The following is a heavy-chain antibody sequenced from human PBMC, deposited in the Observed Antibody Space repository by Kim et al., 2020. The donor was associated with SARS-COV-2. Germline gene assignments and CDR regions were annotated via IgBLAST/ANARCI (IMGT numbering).Heavy chain of an antibody. J-gene: IGHJ5*02. CDR1: GGSISSYY. CDR3: ARESLYLLPEPEVAPLVWFEH. V-gene: IGHV4-4*07. D-gene: IGHD2-15*01. Sequence: SETLSLTCTVSGGSISSYYWSWIRQPAGKGLEWIGRIYTSGIPNYNPSLKRLVTMSEDTSKNQFSLTLSSMTAADTAVSYCARESLYLLPEPEVAPLVWFEHWGEGTLDTVSA. CDR2: IYTSGIP.